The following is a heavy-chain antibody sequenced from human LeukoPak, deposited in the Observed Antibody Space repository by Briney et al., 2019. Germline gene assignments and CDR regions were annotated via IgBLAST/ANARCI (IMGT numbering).Heavy chain of an antibody. V-gene: IGHV4-34*01. D-gene: IGHD6-13*01. J-gene: IGHJ4*02. CDR2: INHSGST. CDR3: ARKPAAGPFDY. Sequence: SETLSLTCAVYGGSFSGYYWSRIRQPPGKGLEWIGEINHSGSTNYNPSLKSRVTISVDTSKNQFSLKLSSVTAADTAVYYCARKPAAGPFDYWGQGTLVTVSS. CDR1: GGSFSGYY.